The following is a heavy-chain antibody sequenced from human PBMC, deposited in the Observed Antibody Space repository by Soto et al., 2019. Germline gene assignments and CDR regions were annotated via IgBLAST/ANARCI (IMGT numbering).Heavy chain of an antibody. Sequence: QVQLVQSGAEVKKPGASVKVSRKASGYTFTSYDINWVRQATGQGLEWMGWMNPNSDNPGYAQKFQGRVTMTRNTSISTAYMELSSLRSEDTAVYYCARGGQARIPAAGTPYWGQGTLVTVSS. V-gene: IGHV1-8*01. CDR3: ARGGQARIPAAGTPY. CDR2: MNPNSDNP. J-gene: IGHJ4*02. D-gene: IGHD6-13*01. CDR1: GYTFTSYD.